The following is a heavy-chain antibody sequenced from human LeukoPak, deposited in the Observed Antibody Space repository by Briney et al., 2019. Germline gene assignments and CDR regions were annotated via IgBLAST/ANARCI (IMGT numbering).Heavy chain of an antibody. J-gene: IGHJ3*02. V-gene: IGHV6-1*01. CDR1: GDSVSDNKLA. Sequence: SQTLSLTCAISGDSVSDNKLAWNWIRQSPSRGLEWLGRTYYRSKWQFDYAISVKSRITNSPDTSKNQFSLHLNSVTPEDTAVYYCVRSDPPTTYDGYAFDIWGQGTMVSVSS. D-gene: IGHD3-22*01. CDR3: VRSDPPTTYDGYAFDI. CDR2: TYYRSKWQF.